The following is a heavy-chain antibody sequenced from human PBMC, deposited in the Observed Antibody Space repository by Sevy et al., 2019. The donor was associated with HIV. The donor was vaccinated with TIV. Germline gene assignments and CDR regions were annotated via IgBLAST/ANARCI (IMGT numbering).Heavy chain of an antibody. J-gene: IGHJ4*02. CDR3: VRGADYYDSSGAKCDY. CDR1: GFTFSKYG. D-gene: IGHD3-22*01. Sequence: VGSLRLSCAASGFTFSKYGMHWVRQAPGKGLEWVALIWYDGSNKYYADSVKGRFTISRDNSKNTLYLQMNSLSAEDTAVYYCVRGADYYDSSGAKCDYWGQGTLVTVSS. CDR2: IWYDGSNK. V-gene: IGHV3-33*01.